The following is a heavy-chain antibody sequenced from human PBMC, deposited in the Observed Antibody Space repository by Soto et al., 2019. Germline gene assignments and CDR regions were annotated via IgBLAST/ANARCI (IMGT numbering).Heavy chain of an antibody. CDR1: GYSFTNND. CDR3: ARMETFGSLNWFDP. Sequence: ASVKVSCKASGYSFTNNDVSWVRQATGQGLEWMGWMNPGSGDTGYAQKFQGRVTMTRNISIATAYMELSSLRSDDTAIYYCARMETFGSLNWFDPWGQGTLVTVSS. CDR2: MNPGSGDT. V-gene: IGHV1-8*01. J-gene: IGHJ5*02. D-gene: IGHD3-16*01.